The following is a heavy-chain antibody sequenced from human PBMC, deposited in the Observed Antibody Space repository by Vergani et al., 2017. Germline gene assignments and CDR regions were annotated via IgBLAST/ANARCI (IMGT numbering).Heavy chain of an antibody. CDR2: IYHSGST. CDR3: ARVGDYGGNFIDY. D-gene: IGHD4-23*01. Sequence: QVQLQESGPGLVKPSETLSLTCAVSGYSISSGYYWGWVRQPPGKWLEWIGSIYHSGSTYYNPSLKSRVTISVDTSKNQFSLKLSSVTAADTAVYYCARVGDYGGNFIDYWGQGTLVTVSS. CDR1: GYSISSGYY. V-gene: IGHV4-38-2*01. J-gene: IGHJ4*02.